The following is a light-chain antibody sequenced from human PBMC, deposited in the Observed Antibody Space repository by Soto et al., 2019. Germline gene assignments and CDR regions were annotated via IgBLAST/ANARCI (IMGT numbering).Light chain of an antibody. Sequence: QSALTQPASVSGSHGQSITISCTGTSSDVGGYNYASWYQQHPGKAPKLMIYDVSNRPSGVSNRFSGSKSGNTASLTISGLQAEDEADYYCSSYTSSSTRVFGTGTKVTVL. CDR1: SSDVGGYNY. J-gene: IGLJ1*01. V-gene: IGLV2-14*01. CDR3: SSYTSSSTRV. CDR2: DVS.